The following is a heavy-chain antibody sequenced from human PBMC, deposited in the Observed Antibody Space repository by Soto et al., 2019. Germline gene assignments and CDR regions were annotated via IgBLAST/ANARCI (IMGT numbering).Heavy chain of an antibody. CDR1: GFSFIDNL. D-gene: IGHD2-8*02. CDR3: ARDILAVGPRANDAFEV. Sequence: QVQLVQSGAEVRKPGASVNISCRSSGFSFIDNLINWVRQAPGQSLEWMGWINPDNGYTRYSQTFQGRVTISRHSSASIAYVDVSDLTSEDTAVYYCARDILAVGPRANDAFEVWGPGTMVTVSS. J-gene: IGHJ3*01. CDR2: INPDNGYT. V-gene: IGHV1-3*01.